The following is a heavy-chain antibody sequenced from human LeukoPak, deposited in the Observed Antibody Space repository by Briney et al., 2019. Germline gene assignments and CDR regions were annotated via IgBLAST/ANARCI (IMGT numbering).Heavy chain of an antibody. CDR3: AKDKGVAAVAGTEFDY. D-gene: IGHD6-19*01. CDR1: GFTFSSYS. V-gene: IGHV3-21*01. Sequence: PGGSLRLSCAASGFTFSSYSMNWVRQAPGKGLEWVSSISSSSSYIYYADSVKGRFTISRDNAKNSLYLQMNSLRAEDTAVYYCAKDKGVAAVAGTEFDYWGQGTLVTVSS. J-gene: IGHJ4*02. CDR2: ISSSSSYI.